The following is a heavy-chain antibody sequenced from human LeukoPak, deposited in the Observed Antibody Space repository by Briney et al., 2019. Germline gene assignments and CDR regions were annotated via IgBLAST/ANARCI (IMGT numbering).Heavy chain of an antibody. D-gene: IGHD6-13*01. CDR3: ARLIAAAAYNWFDP. V-gene: IGHV4-4*07. CDR1: GGSISSYY. CDR2: IYTSGST. Sequence: SETLSLTCTVSGGSISSYYWSWIRQPAGKGLEWIGRIYTSGSTNYNPSLKSRVTMSVDTSKNQFSLKLSSVTAADTAVYYCARLIAAAAYNWFDPWAQGTLVTVSS. J-gene: IGHJ5*02.